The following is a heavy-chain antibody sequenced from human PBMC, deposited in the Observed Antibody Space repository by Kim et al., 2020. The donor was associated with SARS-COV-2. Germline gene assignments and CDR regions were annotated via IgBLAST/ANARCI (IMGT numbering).Heavy chain of an antibody. D-gene: IGHD3-22*01. CDR2: LFSGGST. Sequence: GGSLRLSCAASGFTVSSNNMSWVRQAPGKGLEWVSLLFSGGSTYSPDSVKGRFTISRDNSKNTLYLQMNSLRADDTAAYYCARDGGRGYPFDYWGQGTL. CDR3: ARDGGRGYPFDY. V-gene: IGHV3-66*01. CDR1: GFTVSSNN. J-gene: IGHJ4*02.